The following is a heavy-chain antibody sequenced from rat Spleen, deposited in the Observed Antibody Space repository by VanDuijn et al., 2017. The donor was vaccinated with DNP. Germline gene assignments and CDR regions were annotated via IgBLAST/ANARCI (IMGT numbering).Heavy chain of an antibody. CDR1: GFTFSDYN. V-gene: IGHV5S10*01. CDR3: ATEDYGYPVDY. D-gene: IGHD1-7*01. CDR2: IIYDGGGT. Sequence: EVQLVESGGGLLQPGRSLKLSCAASGFTFSDYNMAWVRQAPKKGLEGVATIIYDGGGTYYRDSVKGRFTISRDNAKSTLYLQMDSLRSEDTATYYCATEDYGYPVDYWGQGVMVTVSS. J-gene: IGHJ2*01.